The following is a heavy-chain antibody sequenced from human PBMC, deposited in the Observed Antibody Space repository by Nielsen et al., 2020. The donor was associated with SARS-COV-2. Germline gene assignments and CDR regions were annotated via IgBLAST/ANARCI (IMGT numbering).Heavy chain of an antibody. CDR2: ISGTGGST. CDR1: GFAFNFYV. Sequence: GESLKISCAASGFAFNFYVMSWVRQAPGKGLEWVSAISGTGGSTYSADSVKGRFTVSRDNSKNTLYLQMNSLRAEDTAVYYCVKVLYGSGSNSFDYWGQGTLVTVSS. CDR3: VKVLYGSGSNSFDY. D-gene: IGHD3-10*01. V-gene: IGHV3-23*01. J-gene: IGHJ4*02.